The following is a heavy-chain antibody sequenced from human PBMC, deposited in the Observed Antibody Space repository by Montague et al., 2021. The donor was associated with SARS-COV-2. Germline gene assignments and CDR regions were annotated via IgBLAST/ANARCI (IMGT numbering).Heavy chain of an antibody. CDR1: GGSFSGYY. CDR2: INHSGST. J-gene: IGHJ4*02. CDR3: ARRPHYYDSSGYYYPGPQRYYFDY. V-gene: IGHV4-34*01. Sequence: SETLSLTCAVYGGSFSGYYWSWIRKRPGKGLEWNGEINHSGSTNNNPSLKSRVTISVDTSRNQFSLKLSSVTAADTAVYYCARRPHYYDSSGYYYPGPQRYYFDYWGQGTLVTVSS. D-gene: IGHD3-22*01.